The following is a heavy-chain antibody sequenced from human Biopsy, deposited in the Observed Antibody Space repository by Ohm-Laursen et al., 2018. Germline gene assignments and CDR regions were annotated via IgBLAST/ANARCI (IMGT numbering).Heavy chain of an antibody. J-gene: IGHJ5*02. D-gene: IGHD3-22*01. V-gene: IGHV4-39*01. CDR3: VRDYDTSGYYYVS. CDR2: IFYRGST. CDR1: GDSISNYY. Sequence: GTLSLTCNITGDSISNYYRGWIRQPPGKGLEWIGSIFYRGSTHYKPSLKSRVNISVDTSKNQFSLKLNSVTAADTAVYYCVRDYDTSGYYYVSWGQGTLVTVSS.